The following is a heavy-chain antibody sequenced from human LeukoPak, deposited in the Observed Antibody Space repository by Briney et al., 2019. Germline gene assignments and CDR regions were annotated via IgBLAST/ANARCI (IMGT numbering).Heavy chain of an antibody. CDR1: GFTLSSYS. J-gene: IGHJ4*02. V-gene: IGHV3-21*01. Sequence: GGSLRLSCAASGFTLSSYSMNWVRQAPGKGLEWVSSISSSSSYIYYADSVKGRFTISKDNAKNSLYLQMNSLRAEDTAVYYCARGITARYFDYWGQGTLVTVSS. CDR3: ARGITARYFDY. CDR2: ISSSSSYI. D-gene: IGHD3-10*01.